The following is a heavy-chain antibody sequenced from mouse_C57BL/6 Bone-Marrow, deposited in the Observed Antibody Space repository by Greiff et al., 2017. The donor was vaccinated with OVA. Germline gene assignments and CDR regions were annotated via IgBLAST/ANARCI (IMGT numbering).Heavy chain of an antibody. CDR3: TTDGYFFAY. D-gene: IGHD2-3*01. CDR1: GFNIKDDY. Sequence: EVHLVESGAELVRPGASVKLSCTASGFNIKDDYMHWVKQRPEQGLEWIGWIDPENGDTEYASKFQGKATITADTSSNTAYLQLSSLTSEDTAVYYCTTDGYFFAYWGQGTLVTVSA. J-gene: IGHJ3*01. CDR2: IDPENGDT. V-gene: IGHV14-4*01.